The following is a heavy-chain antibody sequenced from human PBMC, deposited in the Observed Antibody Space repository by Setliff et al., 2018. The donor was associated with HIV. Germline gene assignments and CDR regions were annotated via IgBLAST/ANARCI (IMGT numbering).Heavy chain of an antibody. D-gene: IGHD3-3*01. V-gene: IGHV4-39*07. CDR3: ARGGAYYDFWSGWRNWFDP. CDR2: IYYNGNT. Sequence: SETLSLTCSVSGASISSNSYYWGWIRQPPGKGLEWVGSIYYNGNTFYNQSLQSRVTISLDTSKNQFSLELRSVTAADTAVYFCARGGAYYDFWSGWRNWFDPWGQGTLVTVSS. CDR1: GASISSNSYY. J-gene: IGHJ5*02.